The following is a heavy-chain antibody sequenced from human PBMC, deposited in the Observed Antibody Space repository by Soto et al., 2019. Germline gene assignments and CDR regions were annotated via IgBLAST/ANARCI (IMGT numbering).Heavy chain of an antibody. CDR3: ARVLGLCNPPYAFDV. CDR2: MYPGDSDT. V-gene: IGHV5-51*01. D-gene: IGHD3-16*01. J-gene: IGHJ3*01. Sequence: PGESLKISCKGSQYSFTSYWIGWVRQMPGKGLEWMGIMYPGDSDTRYSPSFQGQVTISADKSINTTYLQWSSLKASDTAIYYCARVLGLCNPPYAFDVWGQGTMVTVSS. CDR1: QYSFTSYW.